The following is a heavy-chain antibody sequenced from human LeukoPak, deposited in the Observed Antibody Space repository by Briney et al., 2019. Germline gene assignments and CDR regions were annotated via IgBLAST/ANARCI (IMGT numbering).Heavy chain of an antibody. V-gene: IGHV4-61*02. Sequence: SQTLSLTCTVSGGSISSGSYYWSWIRQPAGKGLEWIGRIYTSGSTNYNPSLKSRVTISVDTSKNQFSLKLSSVTAADTAVYYCARHRRLNWYFDLWGRGTLVTVSS. CDR2: IYTSGST. CDR1: GGSISSGSYY. J-gene: IGHJ2*01. CDR3: ARHRRLNWYFDL.